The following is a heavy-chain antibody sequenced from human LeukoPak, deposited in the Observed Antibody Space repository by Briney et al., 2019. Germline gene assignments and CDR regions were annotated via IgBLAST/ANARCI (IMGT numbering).Heavy chain of an antibody. J-gene: IGHJ4*02. Sequence: ASVKVSRKASGYTFTGYYMHWVRPAPGQGLEWMGRISPNSGGTNYAQKFQGRVTMTRDTSISTAYMELSRLRSDDTAVYYCARGSYYYDSSGYYFSGYFDYWGQGTLVTVSS. CDR2: ISPNSGGT. D-gene: IGHD3-22*01. CDR1: GYTFTGYY. CDR3: ARGSYYYDSSGYYFSGYFDY. V-gene: IGHV1-2*06.